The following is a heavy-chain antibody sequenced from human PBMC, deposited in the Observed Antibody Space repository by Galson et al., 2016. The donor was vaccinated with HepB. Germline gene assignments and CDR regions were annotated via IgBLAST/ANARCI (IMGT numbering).Heavy chain of an antibody. CDR1: GFMFTNYG. V-gene: IGHV3-33*01. J-gene: IGHJ4*01. CDR3: VRSAGYYYFDH. D-gene: IGHD1-26*01. Sequence: SLRLSCAASGFMFTNYGMHWVRQAPGKGLEWVAVIWHDGSNEKYAESMEGRFTISRDNSRNTLYLEMNSLRVEDTAIYYCVRSAGYYYFDHWGRGALVTVSS. CDR2: IWHDGSNE.